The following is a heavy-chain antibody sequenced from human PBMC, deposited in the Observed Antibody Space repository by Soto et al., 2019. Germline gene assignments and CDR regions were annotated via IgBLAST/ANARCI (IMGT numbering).Heavy chain of an antibody. V-gene: IGHV4-39*01. CDR1: GGSISSSSYY. D-gene: IGHD2-21*02. CDR2: IYYSGST. J-gene: IGHJ4*02. Sequence: SETLSLTCTVSGGSISSSSYYWGWIRQPPGKGLEWIGSIYYSGSTYYNPSLKSRVTISVDTSKNQFSLKLSSVTAADTAVYYCARHGTCGGDCYPSMHYFDYWGQGTLVTVSS. CDR3: ARHGTCGGDCYPSMHYFDY.